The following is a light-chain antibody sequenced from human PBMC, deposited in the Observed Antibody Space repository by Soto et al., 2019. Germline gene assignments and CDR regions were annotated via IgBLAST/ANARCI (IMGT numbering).Light chain of an antibody. J-gene: IGLJ2*01. Sequence: QSALTQPPSASGSPGQSVTISCTGTSSDVGGYNYVSWYQQHPGKAPKLMIHEASKRPSGVPDRFSGSKSGNTASLTVSGGQAEDEEDYYCSSYSGSNNLVFAGGTKLTVL. CDR1: SSDVGGYNY. CDR2: EAS. V-gene: IGLV2-8*01. CDR3: SSYSGSNNLV.